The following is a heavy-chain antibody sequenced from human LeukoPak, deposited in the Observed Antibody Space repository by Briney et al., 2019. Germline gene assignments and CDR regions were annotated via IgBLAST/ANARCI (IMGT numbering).Heavy chain of an antibody. Sequence: QTGGSLRLSCAASGFTFSSHVVHWVRQAPGKGLEWGVVMSYDGTNEYYAESVKGRFTISKDNSKNTLYLQMNSLRAEDTAMYYCARVTFGVVIYYFDFWGQGALVTVSS. D-gene: IGHD3-3*01. CDR1: GFTFSSHV. CDR3: ARVTFGVVIYYFDF. J-gene: IGHJ4*02. V-gene: IGHV3-30-3*01. CDR2: MSYDGTNE.